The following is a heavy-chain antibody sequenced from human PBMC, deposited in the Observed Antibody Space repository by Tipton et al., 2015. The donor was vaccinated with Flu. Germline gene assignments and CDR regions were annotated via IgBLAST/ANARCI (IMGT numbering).Heavy chain of an antibody. CDR2: ISWNSGSI. CDR3: AKDAYSSSWFGQFDY. V-gene: IGHV3-9*01. J-gene: IGHJ4*02. Sequence: SLRLSCAASGFTFDDYAMHWVRQAPGKGLEWVSGISWNSGSIGYADSVKGRFTISRDNAKNSLYLQMNSLRAEDTALYYCAKDAYSSSWFGQFDYWGQGTLVTVSS. D-gene: IGHD6-13*01. CDR1: GFTFDDYA.